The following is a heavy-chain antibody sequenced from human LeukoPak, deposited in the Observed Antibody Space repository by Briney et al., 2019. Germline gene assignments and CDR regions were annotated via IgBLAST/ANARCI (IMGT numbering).Heavy chain of an antibody. CDR2: IYHTGST. CDR3: ARSGYPQAARPTYYFDY. CDR1: GGSISTNNW. V-gene: IGHV4-4*02. D-gene: IGHD6-6*01. J-gene: IGHJ4*02. Sequence: SETLSLTCAVSGGSISTNNWWSWVRQPPGKGLEWIGEIYHTGSTNYSPSLRSRVTMSIDKSNNQFSLNLNSVTAADTAVYYCARSGYPQAARPTYYFDYWGQGTLVTVSS.